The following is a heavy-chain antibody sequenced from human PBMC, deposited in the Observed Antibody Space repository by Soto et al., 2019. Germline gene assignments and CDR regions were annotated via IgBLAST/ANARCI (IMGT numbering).Heavy chain of an antibody. CDR2: IYHSGST. CDR3: ARGGYGSGSYLYYGMDV. D-gene: IGHD3-10*01. V-gene: IGHV4-30-2*01. CDR1: GGSISSVGYS. Sequence: SETLSLTCAVSGGSISSVGYSWSWIRQPPGKGLEWIGYIYHSGSTYYNPSLKSRVTISVDRSKNQFSLKLSSVTAADTAVYYCARGGYGSGSYLYYGMDVWGQGTTVTVSS. J-gene: IGHJ6*02.